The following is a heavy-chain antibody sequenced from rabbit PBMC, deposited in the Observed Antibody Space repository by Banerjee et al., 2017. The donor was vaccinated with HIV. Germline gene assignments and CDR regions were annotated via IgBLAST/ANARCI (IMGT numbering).Heavy chain of an antibody. J-gene: IGHJ6*01. CDR1: GFSFSSSYW. Sequence: QEQLEESGGDLVKPEGSLTLTCTASGFSFSSSYWIYWVRQAPGKGLEWIACIYTGNDNTYYASWAKGRFTISKTSSTTVALQMTSLTAADTATYFCARTGAGGYLYGMDLWGPGTLVTVS. V-gene: IGHV1S45*01. CDR3: ARTGAGGYLYGMDL. CDR2: IYTGNDNT. D-gene: IGHD1-1*01.